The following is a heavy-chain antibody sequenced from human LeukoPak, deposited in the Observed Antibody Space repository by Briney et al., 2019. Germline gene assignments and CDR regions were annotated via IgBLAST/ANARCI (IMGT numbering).Heavy chain of an antibody. D-gene: IGHD6-6*01. V-gene: IGHV5-51*01. CDR3: ARLYSSSSYYYYYYYMDV. Sequence: GESLKISCKGSGYSFTSYWIGWVRQMPGKGLEWMGIIYPGGSDTRYSPSFQGQVTISADKSISTAYLQWSSLKASDTAMYYCARLYSSSSYYYYYYYMDVWGKGTTVTVSS. CDR2: IYPGGSDT. J-gene: IGHJ6*03. CDR1: GYSFTSYW.